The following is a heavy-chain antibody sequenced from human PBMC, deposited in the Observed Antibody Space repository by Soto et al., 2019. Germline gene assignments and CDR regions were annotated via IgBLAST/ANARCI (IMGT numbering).Heavy chain of an antibody. CDR1: GDSISSGNKY. D-gene: IGHD3-16*01. V-gene: IGHV4-30-4*01. J-gene: IGHJ6*01. CDR3: ARVPSPFDYYYAMDV. Sequence: QVQLRESGPGLVMPSQTLSLTCTVSGDSISSGNKYWSWIRQPPGKGLEWIGYIFSSGTTYYNPSLKSRLTMSLDASQNPFSLKLTSLTAADTAVYFCARVPSPFDYYYAMDVW. CDR2: IFSSGTT.